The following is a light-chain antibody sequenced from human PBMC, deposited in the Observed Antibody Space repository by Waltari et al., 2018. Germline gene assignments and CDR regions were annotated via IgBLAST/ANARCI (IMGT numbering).Light chain of an antibody. CDR2: ATS. CDR1: KTITS. Sequence: IVLTQSPGTLSLSPGERATLPCRASKTITSLPWYQQTPGQAPRLLIYATSTRATGIPPRFTGSGSGTDFTLTINGLEPDDSAVYYCQQRSGWPLTFGGGTKVEIK. J-gene: IGKJ4*01. CDR3: QQRSGWPLT. V-gene: IGKV3-11*01.